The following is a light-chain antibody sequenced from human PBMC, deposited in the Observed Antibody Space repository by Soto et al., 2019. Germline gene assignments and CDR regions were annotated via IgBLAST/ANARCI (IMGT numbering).Light chain of an antibody. CDR1: STDVGNYNL. CDR2: EAS. J-gene: IGLJ1*01. Sequence: QSVLTQPASVPGSPGQSITISCTGTSTDVGNYNLVSWYQQHPGKAPKLVIYEASKRPSGVSNRLSASKSGNTASLTISGLQAEDEADYYCCSYAGSSTYVFGTGTKVTVL. CDR3: CSYAGSSTYV. V-gene: IGLV2-23*01.